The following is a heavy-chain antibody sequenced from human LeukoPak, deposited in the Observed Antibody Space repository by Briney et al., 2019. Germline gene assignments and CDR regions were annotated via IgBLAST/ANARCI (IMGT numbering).Heavy chain of an antibody. CDR2: IIQDGSQK. CDR3: ARIGSETYHDAFDL. CDR1: GFAFRNYC. V-gene: IGHV3-7*03. D-gene: IGHD3-10*01. Sequence: PGGSLRLSCAAPGFAFRNYCLGWVRQAPGKGLEWVANIIQDGSQKYHVDSVKGRLSISRDNAKNSLYLQMNSLGAEDTAMYYCARIGSETYHDAFDLWGQGTMVTVFS. J-gene: IGHJ3*01.